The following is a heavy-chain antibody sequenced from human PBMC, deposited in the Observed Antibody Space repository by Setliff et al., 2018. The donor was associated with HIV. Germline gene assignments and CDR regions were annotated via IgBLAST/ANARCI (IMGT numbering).Heavy chain of an antibody. V-gene: IGHV4-61*09. Sequence: PSETLSLTCTVSGGSISSGTYYWTWIRQPAGKGREWIGHIYTTGSTNYNPSLKSRVTMSVDTSSNQFSLNLRSVTAADTAVYYCARGARYAYYYDGSGYYRHFDYWSQGTLGTVAS. CDR1: GGSISSGTYY. CDR3: ARGARYAYYYDGSGYYRHFDY. D-gene: IGHD3-22*01. J-gene: IGHJ4*02. CDR2: IYTTGST.